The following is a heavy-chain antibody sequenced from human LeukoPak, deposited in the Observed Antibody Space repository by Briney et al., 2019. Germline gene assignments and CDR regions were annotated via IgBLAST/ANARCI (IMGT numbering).Heavy chain of an antibody. CDR3: ASGSVVVPAAYDY. CDR1: GGTFSSYA. D-gene: IGHD2-2*01. J-gene: IGHJ4*02. Sequence: ASVNVSCNASGGTFSSYAISWVRQAPGQGLEWMGGIIPIFGTANYAQKFQGRVTITADESTSTAYMELSSLRSEDTAVYYCASGSVVVPAAYDYWGQGTLVTVSS. V-gene: IGHV1-69*13. CDR2: IIPIFGTA.